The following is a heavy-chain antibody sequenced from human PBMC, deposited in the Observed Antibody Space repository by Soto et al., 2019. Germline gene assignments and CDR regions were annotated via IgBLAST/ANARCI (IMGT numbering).Heavy chain of an antibody. CDR3: AEDRPRQQLVLYYYGLDV. Sequence: PGGSLRLSCAASGFTFSSYAMSWVRQAPGKGLEWVSAISGSGGSTYYADSVKGRFTISRDNSKNTLYLQMNSLRAEDTAVYYCAEDRPRQQLVLYYYGLDVWGQGTTVTVSS. CDR2: ISGSGGST. J-gene: IGHJ6*02. V-gene: IGHV3-23*01. CDR1: GFTFSSYA. D-gene: IGHD6-13*01.